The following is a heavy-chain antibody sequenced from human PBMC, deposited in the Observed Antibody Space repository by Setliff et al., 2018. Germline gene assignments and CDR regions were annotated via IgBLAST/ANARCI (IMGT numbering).Heavy chain of an antibody. J-gene: IGHJ4*02. V-gene: IGHV3-7*01. D-gene: IGHD6-19*01. CDR3: ATSDWYAAFDH. CDR1: GFTFNYW. Sequence: PGGSLRLSCAASGFTFNYWINWVRQAPGKGLEWVANIKQDESEKHYVGSVKGRFTISRDNARNSVYLQMNSLRAEDAAVYYCATSDWYAAFDHWGQGTLGTV. CDR2: IKQDESEK.